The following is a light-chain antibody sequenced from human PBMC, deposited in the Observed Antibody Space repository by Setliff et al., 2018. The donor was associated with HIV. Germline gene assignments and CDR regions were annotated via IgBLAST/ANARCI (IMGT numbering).Light chain of an antibody. CDR2: DVV. J-gene: IGLJ2*01. V-gene: IGLV2-14*03. CDR1: SSDVGVHNY. CDR3: CSYAGSNIVV. Sequence: QSALTQPASVSGSPGQSITISCTGSSSDVGVHNYVSWYQQHPGKAPKLMIYDVVDRPSEVSDRFSGSKSVNTASLTISGLQAEDEADYYCCSYAGSNIVVFGGGTKVTVL.